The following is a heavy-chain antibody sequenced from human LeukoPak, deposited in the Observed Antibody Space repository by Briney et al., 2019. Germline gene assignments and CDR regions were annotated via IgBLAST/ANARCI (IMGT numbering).Heavy chain of an antibody. Sequence: PSETLSLTCTVSGGSISTYYWSWIRQPPGKGLEWVGDIYYSGSTKYNPSLKRRVTISVDTSKNQFSLKLSSVTAADTAVYYCARDSKDSSGYYSLFDYWGQGTLVTVSS. CDR3: ARDSKDSSGYYSLFDY. J-gene: IGHJ4*02. D-gene: IGHD3-22*01. V-gene: IGHV4-59*01. CDR1: GGSISTYY. CDR2: IYYSGST.